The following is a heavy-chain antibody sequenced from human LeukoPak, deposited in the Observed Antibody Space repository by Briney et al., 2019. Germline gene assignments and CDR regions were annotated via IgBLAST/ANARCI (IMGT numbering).Heavy chain of an antibody. CDR2: ISSDTSYI. Sequence: GGSLRLSCAASGFTFSSHSMNWVRQAPGRGLEWVSSISSDTSYIYYADSVKGRFTISRDNAKNSLYLQMNSLKPEDTAVYYCARVAEAAAFDSWGQGTLVTVSS. CDR3: ARVAEAAAFDS. V-gene: IGHV3-21*01. D-gene: IGHD6-13*01. CDR1: GFTFSSHS. J-gene: IGHJ4*02.